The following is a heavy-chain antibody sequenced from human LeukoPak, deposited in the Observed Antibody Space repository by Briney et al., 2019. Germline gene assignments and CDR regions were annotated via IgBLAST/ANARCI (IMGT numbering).Heavy chain of an antibody. CDR3: ATEETVVAWNY. D-gene: IGHD2-15*01. Sequence: GGSLRPSCAASGFTFSSYWMSWVRQAPGKGLEWVANIKQDGSEKYYVDSVKGRFTISRDNAKNSLYLQMNSLRAEDTAVYYCATEETVVAWNYWGQGTLVTVSS. J-gene: IGHJ4*02. V-gene: IGHV3-7*01. CDR1: GFTFSSYW. CDR2: IKQDGSEK.